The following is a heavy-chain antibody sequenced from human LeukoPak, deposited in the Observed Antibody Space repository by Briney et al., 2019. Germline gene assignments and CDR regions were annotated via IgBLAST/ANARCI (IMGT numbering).Heavy chain of an antibody. CDR2: INSDGSST. J-gene: IGHJ4*02. CDR3: ARARLGYFDY. V-gene: IGHV3-74*01. D-gene: IGHD6-6*01. Sequence: PGGSLRLSCAAPGFTFSSYWMHWVRQAPGKGLGWVSRINSDGSSTSYADSVKGRFTISRDNAKTTLYLQMNSLRAEDTTVYYCARARLGYFDYWGQGTLVTVSS. CDR1: GFTFSSYW.